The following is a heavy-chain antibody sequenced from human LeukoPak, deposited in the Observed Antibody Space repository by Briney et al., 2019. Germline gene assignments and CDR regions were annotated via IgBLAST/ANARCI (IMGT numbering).Heavy chain of an antibody. CDR3: ARVWYYYDSSGFPPSDAFDI. J-gene: IGHJ3*02. Sequence: SETLSLTCTVSGYSISSGYYWGWIRQPPGTGLERIGSIYHSGSTYYNPSLKSRVTISVDTSKNQFSLKLSSVTAADTAVYYCARVWYYYDSSGFPPSDAFDIWGQGTMVTVSS. CDR2: IYHSGST. D-gene: IGHD3-22*01. V-gene: IGHV4-38-2*02. CDR1: GYSISSGYY.